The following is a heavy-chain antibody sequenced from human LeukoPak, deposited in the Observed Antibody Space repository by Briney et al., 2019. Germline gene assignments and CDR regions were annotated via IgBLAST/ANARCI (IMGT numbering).Heavy chain of an antibody. D-gene: IGHD6-19*01. CDR1: GFTFTTYG. Sequence: GGSLRLSCAASGFTFTTYGMHWVRQAPGKGLEWVAFIRYDGSNKYYADSVKGRFTISRDNSKNTLYLQMNSLRAEDTAVYYCASSVVVADNYWGRGTLVTVSS. V-gene: IGHV3-30*02. CDR3: ASSVVVADNY. J-gene: IGHJ4*02. CDR2: IRYDGSNK.